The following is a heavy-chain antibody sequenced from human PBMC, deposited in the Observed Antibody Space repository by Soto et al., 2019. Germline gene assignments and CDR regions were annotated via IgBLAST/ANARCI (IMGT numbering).Heavy chain of an antibody. CDR3: AKEAVSGWYYFDY. Sequence: EVQLLESGGGLLQPGGSLRLSCAASGFTFSSYAMSWVRQAPGKGLEWVSTISGSGGSTYYADSLKGRFTISRDNSKNTLFLQMSSQRAEDTAVYYCAKEAVSGWYYFDYWGPGTLSPSPQ. J-gene: IGHJ4*02. CDR2: ISGSGGST. V-gene: IGHV3-23*01. CDR1: GFTFSSYA. D-gene: IGHD6-19*01.